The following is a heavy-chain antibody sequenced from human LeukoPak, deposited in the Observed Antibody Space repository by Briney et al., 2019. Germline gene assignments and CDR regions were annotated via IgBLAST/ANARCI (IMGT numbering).Heavy chain of an antibody. CDR3: ARQGYSSGWYGGD. V-gene: IGHV4-39*01. CDR1: GGSISSSSYY. Sequence: SETLSLTCTVSGGSISSSSYYWGWIRQPPGKGLEWIGSIYYSGRTSYNPSLKSRVTISVDTSKNQFSLKLSSVTAADTAVYYCARQGYSSGWYGGDWGQGTLVTVSS. D-gene: IGHD6-19*01. CDR2: IYYSGRT. J-gene: IGHJ4*02.